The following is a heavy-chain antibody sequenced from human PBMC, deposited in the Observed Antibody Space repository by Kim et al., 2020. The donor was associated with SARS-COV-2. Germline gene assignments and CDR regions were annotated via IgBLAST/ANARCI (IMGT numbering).Heavy chain of an antibody. V-gene: IGHV5-51*01. CDR2: INPGDSDT. Sequence: GESLKISCQVSGYSFTNYWIGWVRQMPGKDLEWIGIINPGDSDTRYSPSFQGQVTISTDNSITTAYLQWNSLRASDTAMYYCARRLYCAGGACYWGPFDYWGQGTLVTVSS. CDR3: ARRLYCAGGACYWGPFDY. J-gene: IGHJ4*02. CDR1: GYSFTNYW. D-gene: IGHD2-8*02.